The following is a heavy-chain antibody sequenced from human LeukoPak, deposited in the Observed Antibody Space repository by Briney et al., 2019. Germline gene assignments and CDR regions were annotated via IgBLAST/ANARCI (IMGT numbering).Heavy chain of an antibody. CDR2: MNPGSGNT. V-gene: IGHV1-8*02. CDR3: ARLSETAAYYYTSGYYFLGY. D-gene: IGHD3-22*01. Sequence: GASVKVSCKASGYTFGSYDINWVRKATGQGLEWMGWMNPGSGNTGYAQRFQGRVTMTRDTSTNTAYMELSGLRSEDTAIYYCARLSETAAYYYTSGYYFLGYWGQGTLVTVGS. CDR1: GYTFGSYD. J-gene: IGHJ4*02.